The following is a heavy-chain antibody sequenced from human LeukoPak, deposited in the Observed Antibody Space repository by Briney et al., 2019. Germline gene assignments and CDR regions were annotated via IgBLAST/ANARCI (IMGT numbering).Heavy chain of an antibody. CDR3: ARDRAPSSSYYFDY. CDR1: GYTFTGYY. D-gene: IGHD6-13*01. J-gene: IGHJ4*02. V-gene: IGHV1-2*02. CDR2: INPNSGGT. Sequence: EASVKVSCKASGYTFTGYYMHWVRQAPGQGLEWMGWINPNSGGTNYEKKFQGRVTMTRDTSISTAYMELSRPRSDDTAVYYCARDRAPSSSYYFDYWGQGTLVTVSS.